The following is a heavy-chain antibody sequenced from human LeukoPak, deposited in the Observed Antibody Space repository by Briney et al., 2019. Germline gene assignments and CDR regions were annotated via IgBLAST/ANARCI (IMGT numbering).Heavy chain of an antibody. CDR3: ARQADYYDSSGYLPDY. J-gene: IGHJ4*02. D-gene: IGHD3-22*01. CDR2: IYYSGST. CDR1: GGSISSSSYY. V-gene: IGHV4-39*01. Sequence: SETLSLTCTVSGGSISSSSYYWGWIRQPPGKGLEWIGRIYYSGSTYYNPSLKSRVTISVDTSKNQFSLKLSSVTAADTAVYYCARQADYYDSSGYLPDYWGQGTLVTVSS.